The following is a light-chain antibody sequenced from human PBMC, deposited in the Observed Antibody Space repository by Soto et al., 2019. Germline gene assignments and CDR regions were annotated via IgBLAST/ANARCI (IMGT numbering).Light chain of an antibody. CDR2: DAS. Sequence: DIQMTQSPSTLSASIGDRVTITCRASQSIGRWLAWYQQKPGKAPNLLIYDASSLQSGVPSRFSGSGSGTEFTLTISSLQPEDSATYYCLQHNTYPYTFGQGTKLEIK. V-gene: IGKV1-5*01. CDR3: LQHNTYPYT. CDR1: QSIGRW. J-gene: IGKJ2*01.